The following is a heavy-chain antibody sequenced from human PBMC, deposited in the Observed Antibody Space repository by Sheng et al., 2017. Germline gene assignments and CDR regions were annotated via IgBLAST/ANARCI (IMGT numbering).Heavy chain of an antibody. J-gene: IGHJ4*02. CDR1: GFTFSSYA. V-gene: IGHV3-23*01. D-gene: IGHD6-19*01. Sequence: EVQLLESGGGLVQPGGSLRLSCAASGFTFSSYAMSWVRQAPGKGLEWVSAISGSGGSTYYADSVKGRFTISRDNSKNTLYLQMNSLRAEDTAVYYCAKDPNSSGWVKEGYFDYWGQGTLVTVSS. CDR2: ISGSGGST. CDR3: AKDPNSSGWVKEGYFDY.